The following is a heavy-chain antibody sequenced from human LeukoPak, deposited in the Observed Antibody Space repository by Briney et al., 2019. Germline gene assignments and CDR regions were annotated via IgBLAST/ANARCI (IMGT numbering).Heavy chain of an antibody. Sequence: GGSLRLSCAASGFSFSSYYMSWVRQAPGKGLEWVASIKQDGSEKYYVDSVKGRFTISRDNAENSLYLQMNSLRAEDTAVYYCARDAAAGTGPFDSWGQGTLVAVSS. CDR2: IKQDGSEK. J-gene: IGHJ4*02. CDR3: ARDAAAGTGPFDS. D-gene: IGHD6-13*01. V-gene: IGHV3-7*01. CDR1: GFSFSSYY.